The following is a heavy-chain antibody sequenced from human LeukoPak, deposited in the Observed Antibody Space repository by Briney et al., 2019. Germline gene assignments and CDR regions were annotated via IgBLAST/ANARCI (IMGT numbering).Heavy chain of an antibody. CDR2: ITSTGSDV. CDR1: GFTFKSYS. Sequence: GGSLRLSCVATGFTFKSYSMNWVRQAPGKGLEWVSFITSTGSDVFYADSVKGRFTVSRDNARNSLYLQMNSLRAEDTAVYYCARAAGHYFDYWGQGSLVTVSS. D-gene: IGHD3-10*01. CDR3: ARAAGHYFDY. V-gene: IGHV3-21*05. J-gene: IGHJ4*02.